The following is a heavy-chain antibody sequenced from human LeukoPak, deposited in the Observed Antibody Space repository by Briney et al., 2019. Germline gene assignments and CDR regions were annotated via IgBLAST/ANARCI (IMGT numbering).Heavy chain of an antibody. CDR2: VGGDGSEK. D-gene: IGHD1-26*01. CDR3: AKVGAWELQRVFEN. J-gene: IGHJ4*02. V-gene: IGHV3-7*01. CDR1: GFTFSDYW. Sequence: GGSLRLSCVASGFTFSDYWMTWVRQVPGKGLEWVANVGGDGSEKNYVDSVKGRFTISRDNAKKSLYLEMNSLRVEDTALYYCAKVGAWELQRVFENWGQGTLVTVSS.